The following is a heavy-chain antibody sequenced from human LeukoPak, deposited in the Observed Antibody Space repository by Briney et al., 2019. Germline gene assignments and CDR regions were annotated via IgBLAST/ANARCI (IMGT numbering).Heavy chain of an antibody. Sequence: GRSLRLSCAASGFTFSSYGMHWVRQAPGKGLEWVAVISYDGSNKYYADSVKGRFTISRDNSKNTLYLQMNSLRAEDTAVYYCAKDFSGYYDYWGQGTLVTASS. CDR3: AKDFSGYYDY. CDR2: ISYDGSNK. J-gene: IGHJ4*02. D-gene: IGHD3-22*01. V-gene: IGHV3-30*18. CDR1: GFTFSSYG.